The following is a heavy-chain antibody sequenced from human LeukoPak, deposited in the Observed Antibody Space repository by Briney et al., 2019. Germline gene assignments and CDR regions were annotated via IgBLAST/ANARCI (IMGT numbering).Heavy chain of an antibody. Sequence: GESLKISCKGSGSSFSNYWIGWVRQMPGKGLEWMGFIYLCASDTRYSPSFQGQLTISAAQSISTAYLQWSSLKASDTAIYCCARPRGVGAMDYFDYWGQGTLVTVSS. CDR3: ARPRGVGAMDYFDY. J-gene: IGHJ4*02. CDR2: IYLCASDT. V-gene: IGHV5-51*01. D-gene: IGHD1-26*01. CDR1: GSSFSNYW.